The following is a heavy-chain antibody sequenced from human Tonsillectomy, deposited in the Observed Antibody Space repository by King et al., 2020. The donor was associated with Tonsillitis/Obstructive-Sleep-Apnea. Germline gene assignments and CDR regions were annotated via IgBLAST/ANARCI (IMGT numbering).Heavy chain of an antibody. CDR1: GYIFTSYG. CDR3: ARFPNVEIAHTQPFDF. J-gene: IGHJ4*02. CDR2: INTNSGNP. D-gene: IGHD2-21*01. V-gene: IGHV7-4-1*02. Sequence: QLVQSGSELKGPGASVTVSCQASGYIFTSYGINWLGQAPGQALEWLGWINTNSGNPTYVQGFTGRFLFSLDQPDSTAYLQITSLKSDDTAVYYCARFPNVEIAHTQPFDFWGRGTLVTVSS.